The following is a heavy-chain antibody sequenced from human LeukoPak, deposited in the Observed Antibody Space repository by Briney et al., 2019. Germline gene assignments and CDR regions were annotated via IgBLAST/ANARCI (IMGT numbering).Heavy chain of an antibody. D-gene: IGHD1-26*01. CDR2: INHSGST. V-gene: IGHV4-39*07. J-gene: IGHJ6*02. CDR3: ARVDPLEKVGATTVRDYYYYYGMDV. Sequence: PSETLSLTCTVSGGSISSGDYYWSWIRQPPGKGLEWIGEINHSGSTNYNPSLKSRVTISVDTSKNQFSLKLSSVTAADTAVYYCARVDPLEKVGATTVRDYYYYYGMDVWGQGTTVTVSS. CDR1: GGSISSGDYY.